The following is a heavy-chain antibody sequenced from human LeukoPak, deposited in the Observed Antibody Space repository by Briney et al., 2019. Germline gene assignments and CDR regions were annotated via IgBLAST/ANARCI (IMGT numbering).Heavy chain of an antibody. J-gene: IGHJ4*02. CDR2: IKSKTDGGTT. D-gene: IGHD1-26*01. V-gene: IGHV3-15*01. CDR3: TTGLGGSPVDY. Sequence: PGGSLRLSCAASGFTFSNAWMSWVRQAPGKGLEWVGRIKSKTDGGTTDYAAPVKGSFTISRDDSKNTLYLQMNSLKTEDTAGYYCTTGLGGSPVDYWGQGTLVTVSS. CDR1: GFTFSNAW.